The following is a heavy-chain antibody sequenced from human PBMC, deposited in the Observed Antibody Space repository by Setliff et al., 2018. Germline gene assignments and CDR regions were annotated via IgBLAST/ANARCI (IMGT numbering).Heavy chain of an antibody. D-gene: IGHD3-10*01. J-gene: IGHJ4*02. CDR2: INPYKGHT. CDR3: VRVDMVLSNFDF. Sequence: ASVKVSCKASGYTFTDYGVTWARQAPGQGLEWMGWINPYKGHTFYAHKFQDRLTMTTDTSTDTAFLDLRSLRSDDTAIYFCVRVDMVLSNFDFWGQGTLVTAPQ. V-gene: IGHV1-18*01. CDR1: GYTFTDYG.